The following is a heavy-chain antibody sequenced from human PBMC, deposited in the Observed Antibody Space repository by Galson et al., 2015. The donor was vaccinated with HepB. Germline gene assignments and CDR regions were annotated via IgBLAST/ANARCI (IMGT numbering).Heavy chain of an antibody. J-gene: IGHJ6*02. Sequence: SVKVSCKASGFTFTSSAMQWVRQARGQRLEWIGWIVVGSDNTNYAQKFQERVTVTRDMSTSTAYMELSSLRSEDTAVYYCAAGVGYYDTRKDHYYYGMDVWGQGTTVTVSS. CDR3: AAGVGYYDTRKDHYYYGMDV. CDR2: IVVGSDNT. CDR1: GFTFTSSA. D-gene: IGHD3-9*01. V-gene: IGHV1-58*02.